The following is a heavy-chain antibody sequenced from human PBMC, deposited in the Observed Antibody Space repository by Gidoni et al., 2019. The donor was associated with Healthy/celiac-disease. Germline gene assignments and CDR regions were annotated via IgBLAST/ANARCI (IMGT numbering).Heavy chain of an antibody. Sequence: EVQLVASGGGLIQPGGSLRLSCAASGFSVSNTYMSWVLQSPGKGLEWVSVIYSGGATDYSDSGKGRFTSTRDNSKNTLYLQMNSLRDEDTAVYYCARDRGGRYGCWSGYYTSWGQGTLVTVSS. J-gene: IGHJ4*02. V-gene: IGHV3-53*01. CDR2: IYSGGAT. CDR3: ARDRGGRYGCWSGYYTS. D-gene: IGHD3-3*01. CDR1: GFSVSNTY.